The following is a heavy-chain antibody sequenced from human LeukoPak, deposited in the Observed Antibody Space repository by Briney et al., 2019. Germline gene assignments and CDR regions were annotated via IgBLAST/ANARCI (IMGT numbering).Heavy chain of an antibody. V-gene: IGHV4-38-2*02. CDR2: ISPSGST. D-gene: IGHD2-21*01. CDR3: ARVSAPVATSDY. J-gene: IGHJ4*02. Sequence: SETLSLTRTVSGYSISSTYYGAWIRQPPGKGPEWIATISPSGSTYYTPSLESRLTISLDTSRNHFSLRLRSVTAADTAVYYCARVSAPVATSDYWGLGTLVAVSS. CDR1: GYSISSTYY.